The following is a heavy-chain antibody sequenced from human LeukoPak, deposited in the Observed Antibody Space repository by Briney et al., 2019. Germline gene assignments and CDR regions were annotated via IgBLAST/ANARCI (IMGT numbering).Heavy chain of an antibody. CDR1: GITFSNYY. CDR2: IIQDGSVT. CDR3: ARDGIAAAGN. D-gene: IGHD6-13*01. Sequence: PGGSLRLSCVTSGITFSNYYMHWVRQLPGEGLVWVSHIIQDGSVTSHADSVKGRFTIPRDNAKNTLYLQMNSLRAEDTAVYYCARDGIAAAGNWGQGTLVTVSS. J-gene: IGHJ4*02. V-gene: IGHV3-74*01.